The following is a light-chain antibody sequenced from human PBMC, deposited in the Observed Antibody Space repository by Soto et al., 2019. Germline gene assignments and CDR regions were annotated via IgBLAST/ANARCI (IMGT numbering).Light chain of an antibody. Sequence: QSVLTQPASVSGSPGQSITISCTGTSSDVGGYDYVSWYQQYPGKAPQLMIYDVTNRPSGVSNRFSGSKSGNTASLTISGLQAEDEADYYCCSYTTSTTWVFGGGTKVTVL. CDR3: CSYTTSTTWV. J-gene: IGLJ3*02. V-gene: IGLV2-14*03. CDR2: DVT. CDR1: SSDVGGYDY.